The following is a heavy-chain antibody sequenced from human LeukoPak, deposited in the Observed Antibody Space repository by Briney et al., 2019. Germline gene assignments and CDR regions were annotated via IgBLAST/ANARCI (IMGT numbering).Heavy chain of an antibody. V-gene: IGHV1-69*13. Sequence: ASVKVSCKASGGTFSSYAISWVRQAPGQGLEWMGGIIPIFGTANYAQKFQGRITITADESTSTAYMELSSLRSEDTAVYYCARDLYGDYSFDYWGQGTLVTVSS. CDR3: ARDLYGDYSFDY. D-gene: IGHD4-17*01. CDR2: IIPIFGTA. CDR1: GGTFSSYA. J-gene: IGHJ4*02.